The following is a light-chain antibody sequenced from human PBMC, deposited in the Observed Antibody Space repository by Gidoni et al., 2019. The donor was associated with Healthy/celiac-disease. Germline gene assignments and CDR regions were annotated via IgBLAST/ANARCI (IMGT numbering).Light chain of an antibody. CDR2: AAS. CDR3: QQSYSTPQYT. CDR1: QSISSY. V-gene: IGKV1-39*01. J-gene: IGKJ2*01. Sequence: DIQMTQSPSSLSASVGDRVTITCRASQSISSYLIWYQQKPGKAPKLLIYAASSLQSGVPSRFSGSGSGTDFTLTISSLKPEDFATYYCQQSYSTPQYTFGQGTKLEIK.